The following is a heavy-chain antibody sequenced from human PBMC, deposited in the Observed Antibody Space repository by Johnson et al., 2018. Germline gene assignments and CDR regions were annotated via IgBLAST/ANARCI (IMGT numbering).Heavy chain of an antibody. D-gene: IGHD4-17*01. CDR2: IWYDGSNK. Sequence: QVQLVQSGGGVVQPGRSLRLSCAASEFTFSTYGMHWVRQAPGKGLEWVAVIWYDGSNKYYADSVTGRFPIPRDNSKNTLDLQMNSRRAEDTAVYYCSRARMPYGDYLEYFQHWGQGTLVTVSS. V-gene: IGHV3-33*01. J-gene: IGHJ1*01. CDR1: EFTFSTYG. CDR3: SRARMPYGDYLEYFQH.